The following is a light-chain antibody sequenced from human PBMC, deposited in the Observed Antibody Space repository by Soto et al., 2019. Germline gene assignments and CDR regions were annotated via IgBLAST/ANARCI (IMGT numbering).Light chain of an antibody. Sequence: QSVLTQPASVSGSPGQSITISCTGTSSDVGGYNYVSWYQQQAGKAPKLIIHEVSNRPSGVSNRFSGSKSGNTASLTISGLQAEYEADYHCDSYTSSRAYVLGIGTKVTV. CDR3: DSYTSSRAYV. J-gene: IGLJ1*01. CDR1: SSDVGGYNY. CDR2: EVS. V-gene: IGLV2-14*01.